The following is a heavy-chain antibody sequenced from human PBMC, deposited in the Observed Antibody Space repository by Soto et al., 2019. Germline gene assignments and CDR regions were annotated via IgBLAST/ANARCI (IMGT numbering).Heavy chain of an antibody. Sequence: GGSLRLSCAASGFTFSSYAMSWVRQAPGKGLEWVSAISGSGGSTYYADSVKGRFTISRDNSKNTLYLQMNSLRAEDTTVYYCAKVKPPPIPEIAVAFSSPEYYFDYWGQGTLVTVSS. J-gene: IGHJ4*02. CDR1: GFTFSSYA. CDR2: ISGSGGST. V-gene: IGHV3-23*01. D-gene: IGHD6-19*01. CDR3: AKVKPPPIPEIAVAFSSPEYYFDY.